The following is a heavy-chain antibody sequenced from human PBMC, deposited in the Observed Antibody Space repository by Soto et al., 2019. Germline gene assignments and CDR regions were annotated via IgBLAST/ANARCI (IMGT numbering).Heavy chain of an antibody. CDR1: GFCFSAYA. D-gene: IGHD1-26*01. V-gene: IGHV3-23*01. CDR2: ISGGGAST. Sequence: EVQLLESGGGGGQPGGSVRLSCAATGFCFSAYAMGGVPQPAGKGLGWVSTISGGGASTFYADSVKGRFTISRDNSKNTCYLQINSLRAEDTAVYYCAKNSKGYSGSYFDYWSQGTLVTVSS. CDR3: AKNSKGYSGSYFDY. J-gene: IGHJ4*02.